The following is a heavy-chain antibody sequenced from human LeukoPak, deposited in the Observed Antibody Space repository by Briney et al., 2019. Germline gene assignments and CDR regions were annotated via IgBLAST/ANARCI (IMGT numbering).Heavy chain of an antibody. D-gene: IGHD1-26*01. CDR1: GGSISSYY. CDR3: ARDGGSGSYSLKWFDP. V-gene: IGHV4-4*07. J-gene: IGHJ5*02. Sequence: SSETLSLTCTVSGGSISSYYWSWIRQPAGKGLEWIGRIYTSGSTNYNPSLKSRVTMSVDTSKNQFSLKLSSVTAADTAVYYCARDGGSGSYSLKWFDPWGQGTLVTVSS. CDR2: IYTSGST.